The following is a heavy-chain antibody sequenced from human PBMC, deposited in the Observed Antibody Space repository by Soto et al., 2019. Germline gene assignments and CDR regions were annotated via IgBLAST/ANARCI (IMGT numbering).Heavy chain of an antibody. J-gene: IGHJ4*02. D-gene: IGHD3-3*02. CDR3: ARAPQLANFDY. CDR2: IYYSGST. Sequence: SETLSLTCTVSGGSISSRSYYWGWIRQPPGKGLEWIGSIYYSGSTYYNPSLKSRVTILVDKSKNQFSLKLSSVAAADTAVYFCARAPQLANFDYWGQGTLVTVSS. CDR1: GGSISSRSYY. V-gene: IGHV4-39*07.